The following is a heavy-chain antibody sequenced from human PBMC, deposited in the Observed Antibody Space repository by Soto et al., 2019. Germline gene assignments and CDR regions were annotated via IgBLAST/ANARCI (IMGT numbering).Heavy chain of an antibody. CDR2: IIPIFGTA. CDR1: GGTFSSYA. J-gene: IGHJ6*02. D-gene: IGHD2-8*01. CDR3: ARDSVKDIVLMATYYYGMDV. V-gene: IGHV1-69*13. Sequence: SVKVSCKASGGTFSSYAISWVRQAPGQGLEWMGGIIPIFGTANYAQKFQGRVTITADESTSTAYMELSSLRSEDTAVYYCARDSVKDIVLMATYYYGMDVWGQETTVTVSS.